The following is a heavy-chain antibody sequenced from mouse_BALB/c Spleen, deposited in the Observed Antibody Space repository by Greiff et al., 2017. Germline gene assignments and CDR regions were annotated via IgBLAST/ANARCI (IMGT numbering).Heavy chain of an antibody. CDR3: TRSDDYDGTWFAY. V-gene: IGHV1S127*01. D-gene: IGHD2-4*01. Sequence: QVQLQQPGAELVKPGASVKMSCKASGYTFTSYWMHWVKQRPGQGLEWIGVIDPSDSYTSYNQKFKGKATLTVDTSSSTAYMQLSSLTSEDSAVYYCTRSDDYDGTWFAYWGQGTLVTVSA. CDR2: IDPSDSYT. CDR1: GYTFTSYW. J-gene: IGHJ3*01.